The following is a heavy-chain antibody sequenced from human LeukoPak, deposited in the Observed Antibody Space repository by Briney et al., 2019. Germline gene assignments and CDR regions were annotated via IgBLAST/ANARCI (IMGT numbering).Heavy chain of an antibody. J-gene: IGHJ5*01. CDR2: ISGDGGST. CDR1: GFSFDDYA. D-gene: IGHD3-22*01. CDR3: ARESDSSGWYDS. V-gene: IGHV3-43*02. Sequence: GGSLRLSCAAPGFSFDDYAIHWVRQAPGEGLEWVSLISGDGGSTFYADSVKGRFTISRDNSKNSLYLQMSSLRSEDTALYYSARESDSSGWYDSWGQGTLVTVSS.